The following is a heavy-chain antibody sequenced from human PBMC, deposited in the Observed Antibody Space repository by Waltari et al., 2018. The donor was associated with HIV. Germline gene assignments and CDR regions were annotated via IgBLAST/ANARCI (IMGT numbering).Heavy chain of an antibody. CDR2: ISGSGGSI. CDR1: GFTFSSYA. Sequence: EVQLLESGGGLVQPGGSLRLSCAASGFTFSSYAMSWVRQAPGKGLEWASAISGSGGSIYYADSVKGRFTISRDNSKNTLYLQMNSLRAEDTAVYYCAKVQLEPRRSYYYYYGMDVWGQGTTVTVSS. D-gene: IGHD1-1*01. V-gene: IGHV3-23*01. CDR3: AKVQLEPRRSYYYYYGMDV. J-gene: IGHJ6*02.